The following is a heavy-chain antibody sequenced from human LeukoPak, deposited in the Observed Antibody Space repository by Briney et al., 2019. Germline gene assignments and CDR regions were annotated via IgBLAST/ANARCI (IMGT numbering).Heavy chain of an antibody. Sequence: ASVKVSCKASGYTFTTYEIIWVRQAPGQGLEWMGWINTRNGNANYAHQLQSRVTMTTDTSTSTSYMELASLRFDDTAIYYCARNHLGLGLWGQGTLVTVSS. CDR1: GYTFTTYE. V-gene: IGHV1-18*01. D-gene: IGHD3-16*01. J-gene: IGHJ4*02. CDR3: ARNHLGLGL. CDR2: INTRNGNA.